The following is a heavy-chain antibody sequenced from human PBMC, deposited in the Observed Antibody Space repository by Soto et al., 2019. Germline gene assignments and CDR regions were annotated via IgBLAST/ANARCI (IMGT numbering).Heavy chain of an antibody. D-gene: IGHD2-15*01. Sequence: ASVKVSCKASGYTFTSYGISWVRQAPGQGLEWMGWISAYNGNTNYAQKLQGRVTMTTDPSTGTAYMELMSLRSDDTAVYYCARVYCSGGSCYLGFGWYYYYMDVWGKGTTVTVSS. CDR3: ARVYCSGGSCYLGFGWYYYYMDV. CDR2: ISAYNGNT. J-gene: IGHJ6*03. CDR1: GYTFTSYG. V-gene: IGHV1-18*01.